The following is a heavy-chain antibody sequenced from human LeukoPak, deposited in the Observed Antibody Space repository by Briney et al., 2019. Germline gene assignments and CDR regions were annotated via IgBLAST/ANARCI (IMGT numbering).Heavy chain of an antibody. J-gene: IGHJ4*02. Sequence: GGSLRLSCAASGFTFSSYSTNWVRQAPGKGLEWVSSISSSSSYIYYADSVKGRFTISRDNAKNSLYLQMNSLRAEDTAVYYCARDVMTTVTTFLYWGQGTLVTVSS. V-gene: IGHV3-21*01. D-gene: IGHD4-17*01. CDR1: GFTFSSYS. CDR2: ISSSSSYI. CDR3: ARDVMTTVTTFLY.